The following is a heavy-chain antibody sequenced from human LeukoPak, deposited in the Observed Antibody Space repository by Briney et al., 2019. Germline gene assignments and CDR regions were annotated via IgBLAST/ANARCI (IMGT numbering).Heavy chain of an antibody. CDR2: IYYSGST. CDR3: ARDRGPGPWFLNYMDV. D-gene: IGHD3-22*01. Sequence: SETLSLTCTVSGGSINGYYWSWIRQSPGKGLESLGYIYYSGSTNYNPSLKSRVTISVDTSKNQFSLKLSSVTAADTAVYYCARDRGPGPWFLNYMDVWGKGTTVTVSS. J-gene: IGHJ6*03. V-gene: IGHV4-59*01. CDR1: GGSINGYY.